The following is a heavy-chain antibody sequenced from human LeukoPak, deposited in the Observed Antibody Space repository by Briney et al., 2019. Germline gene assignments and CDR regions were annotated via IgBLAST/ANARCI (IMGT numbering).Heavy chain of an antibody. D-gene: IGHD1-26*01. Sequence: ASVKVSCKASGGTFSSYAISWVRQAPGQGLEWMGRIIPILGIANYAQKFQGRVTITADKSTSTAYMELSSLRAEDTAVYYCAKDPTYSGSYGFNYWGQGALVTVSS. J-gene: IGHJ4*02. CDR3: AKDPTYSGSYGFNY. V-gene: IGHV1-69*04. CDR2: IIPILGIA. CDR1: GGTFSSYA.